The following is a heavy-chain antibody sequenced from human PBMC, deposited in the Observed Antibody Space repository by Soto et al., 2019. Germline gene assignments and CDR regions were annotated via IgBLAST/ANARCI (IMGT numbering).Heavy chain of an antibody. J-gene: IGHJ6*03. Sequence: GGSLRLSCAASGFTFSSYAMKWVRQAPGKGLEWVSLIGESGTPTYYADSVKGRFTISRDNSKNTLYLQMNSLRAEDTAVYYCARGGFTMVRGVIPYYYYMDVWGKGTTVTVSS. D-gene: IGHD3-10*01. V-gene: IGHV3-23*01. CDR1: GFTFSSYA. CDR3: ARGGFTMVRGVIPYYYYMDV. CDR2: IGESGTPT.